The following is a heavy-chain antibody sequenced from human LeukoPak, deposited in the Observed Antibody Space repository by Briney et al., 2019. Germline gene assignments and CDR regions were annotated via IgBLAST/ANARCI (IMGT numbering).Heavy chain of an antibody. D-gene: IGHD1-26*01. CDR3: ARGFRGATTQGDY. Sequence: SETLSLTCAVYGGSFSGYYWSWIRQPPGKGLEWIGEINHSGSTNYNPSLKSRVTISVDTSKNQFSLKLSSVIAADTAVYYCARGFRGATTQGDYWGQGTLVTVSS. CDR2: INHSGST. J-gene: IGHJ4*02. V-gene: IGHV4-34*01. CDR1: GGSFSGYY.